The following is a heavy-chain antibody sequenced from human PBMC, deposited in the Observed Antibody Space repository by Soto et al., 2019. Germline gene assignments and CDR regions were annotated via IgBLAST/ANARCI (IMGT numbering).Heavy chain of an antibody. V-gene: IGHV4-31*03. Sequence: PSETLSLTCTVSGGSISSGGYYWSWIRQYPGKGLEWIGYIYYSGSTYYNPSLKSRVTISVDTSKNPFFLKLSSVTAADTAVYYCARYYGSGSYYPEPWGLGTLVTVSS. CDR1: GGSISSGGYY. CDR2: IYYSGST. D-gene: IGHD3-10*01. CDR3: ARYYGSGSYYPEP. J-gene: IGHJ5*02.